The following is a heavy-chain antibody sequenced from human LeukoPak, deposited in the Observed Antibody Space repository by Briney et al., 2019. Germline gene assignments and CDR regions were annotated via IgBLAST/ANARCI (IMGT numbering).Heavy chain of an antibody. CDR3: ARGATRGTEPLDY. D-gene: IGHD1-14*01. Sequence: GSLRLSCAASGFTVSYDYVSWVRLAPGKGLEFVSALYPGGKTYYADSVKGRFTISRDNAKNSLYLQMNSLRAEDTAVYYCARGATRGTEPLDYWGQGTLVTVSS. V-gene: IGHV3-53*01. CDR1: GFTVSYDY. CDR2: LYPGGKT. J-gene: IGHJ4*02.